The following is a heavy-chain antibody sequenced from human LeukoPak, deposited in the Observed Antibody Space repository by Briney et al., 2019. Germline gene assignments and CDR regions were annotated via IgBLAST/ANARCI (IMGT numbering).Heavy chain of an antibody. CDR1: GGSNSSYY. D-gene: IGHD6-13*01. Sequence: SETLSLTCTVSGGSNSSYYWSSIRQPPGKGLEGIRYIYYSGSTKYNPSLKSRVTISVDTSKNQFSLKLSSVTAADTAVYYCASGYSSSLTLDYWGQGTLVTVSS. J-gene: IGHJ4*02. V-gene: IGHV4-59*01. CDR3: ASGYSSSLTLDY. CDR2: IYYSGST.